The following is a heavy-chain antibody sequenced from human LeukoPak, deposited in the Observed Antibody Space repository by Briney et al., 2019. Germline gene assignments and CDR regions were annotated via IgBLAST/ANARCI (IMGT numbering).Heavy chain of an antibody. J-gene: IGHJ4*02. CDR3: AKDLGRGRSRGYSFDY. CDR2: ISGSGGST. Sequence: GGSLRLSCAASGFTFSSYAMRWVRQAPGKGLEWVSAISGSGGSTYYADSVKGRFTISRDNSKNTLYLQMNSLRAEDTAVYYCAKDLGRGRSRGYSFDYWGQGTLVTVSS. CDR1: GFTFSSYA. V-gene: IGHV3-23*01. D-gene: IGHD6-13*01.